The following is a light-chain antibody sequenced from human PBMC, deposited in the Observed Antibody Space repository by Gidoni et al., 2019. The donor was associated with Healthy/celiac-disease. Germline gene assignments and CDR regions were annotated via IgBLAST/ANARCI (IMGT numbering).Light chain of an antibody. CDR2: RNN. CDR1: SSNIGSNY. CDR3: AAWDDSLSGGFYV. J-gene: IGLJ1*01. Sequence: QSVLTQPPSASGTPGQRVPISCSGSSSNIGSNYVYWYQQLPGTAPKLLIYRNNQRPSGVPDRFSGSKSGTSASLAISGLRSEDEADYYCAAWDDSLSGGFYVFGTGTKVTVL. V-gene: IGLV1-47*01.